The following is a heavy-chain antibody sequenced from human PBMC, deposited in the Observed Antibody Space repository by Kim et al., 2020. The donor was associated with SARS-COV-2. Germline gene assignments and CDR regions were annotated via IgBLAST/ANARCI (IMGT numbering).Heavy chain of an antibody. V-gene: IGHV6-1*01. D-gene: IGHD5-12*01. J-gene: IGHJ4*02. Sequence: VSVKSRITINPDTSKNQCSLQLNSVTPEDPAVYYCAREDVRDIVATGFDYWGQGTLVTVSS. CDR3: AREDVRDIVATGFDY.